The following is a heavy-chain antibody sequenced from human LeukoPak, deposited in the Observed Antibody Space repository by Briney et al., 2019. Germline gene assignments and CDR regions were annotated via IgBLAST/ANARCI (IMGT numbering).Heavy chain of an antibody. Sequence: GASVKVSCKASGGTFSSYAISWVRQAPGQGLEWMGGIIPIFGTGSYAQKLQGRVTMTEDTSTDTAYMELSSLRSEDTAVYYCATDLIYPGAFDIWGQGTMVTVSS. CDR3: ATDLIYPGAFDI. CDR2: IIPIFGTG. V-gene: IGHV1-69*06. J-gene: IGHJ3*02. CDR1: GGTFSSYA. D-gene: IGHD2-2*02.